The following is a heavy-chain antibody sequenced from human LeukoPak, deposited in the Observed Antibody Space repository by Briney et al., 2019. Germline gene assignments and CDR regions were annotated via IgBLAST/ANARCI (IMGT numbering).Heavy chain of an antibody. CDR1: GFPFSSKV. D-gene: IGHD3-22*01. Sequence: GGSLRLPCAAPGFPFSSKVMSWVRQAPGQGLEWVSTISGSGGSTYYADSVNGRFTIYRDNSKNTLYLQMNSLRAEDMAVYYCAKGGYYDNSGLFDIWGQGTMVTVFS. V-gene: IGHV3-23*01. J-gene: IGHJ3*02. CDR3: AKGGYYDNSGLFDI. CDR2: ISGSGGST.